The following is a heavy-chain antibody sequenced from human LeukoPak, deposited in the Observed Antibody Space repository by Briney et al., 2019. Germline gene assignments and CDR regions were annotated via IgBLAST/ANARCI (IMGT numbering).Heavy chain of an antibody. CDR3: ASDRDWLDY. J-gene: IGHJ4*02. CDR2: IYTSGST. V-gene: IGHV4-61*02. D-gene: IGHD3-3*01. Sequence: SETLSLTCTVSGGSISSGSYYWSWIRQPAGKGLEWIGRIYTSGSTNYNPSLKSRVTISVDTSKNQFSLKLSSVTAADTAVYYCASDRDWLDYWGQGTLVTVSS. CDR1: GGSISSGSYY.